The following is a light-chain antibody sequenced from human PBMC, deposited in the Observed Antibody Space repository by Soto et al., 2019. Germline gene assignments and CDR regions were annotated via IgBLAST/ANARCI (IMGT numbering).Light chain of an antibody. V-gene: IGKV3-20*01. CDR2: GAS. CDR1: QSVSSSY. CDR3: QQYKNWPL. J-gene: IGKJ5*01. Sequence: IVLTQSPGTLSLSPWERATLSCRASQSVSSSYLAWYQQKPGQAPSLLIYGASRRATGIPDRFSGSGSGTDFTLTINRLETEDFAVYYCQQYKNWPLFGQGTRLEI.